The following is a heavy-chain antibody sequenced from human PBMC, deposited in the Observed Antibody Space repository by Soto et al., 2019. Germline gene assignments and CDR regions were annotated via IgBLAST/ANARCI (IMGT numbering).Heavy chain of an antibody. J-gene: IGHJ4*02. CDR2: IYYSGST. CDR1: GGSISSGGYY. D-gene: IGHD2-2*01. V-gene: IGHV4-31*03. CDR3: ARSRYCSSTSCYSIGYRLDY. Sequence: SETLSLTCTVSGGSISSGGYYWSWIRQHPGKGLEWIGYIYYSGSTYYNPSLKSRVTISVDTSKNQFSLKLSSVTAADTAVYYCARSRYCSSTSCYSIGYRLDYWGQGTLVTV.